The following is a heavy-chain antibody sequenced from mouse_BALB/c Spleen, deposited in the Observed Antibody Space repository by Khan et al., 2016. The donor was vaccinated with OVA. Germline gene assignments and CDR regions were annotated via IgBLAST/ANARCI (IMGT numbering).Heavy chain of an antibody. CDR3: VRGGAYHRDDGWVAY. V-gene: IGHV1-4*01. J-gene: IGHJ3*01. D-gene: IGHD2-14*01. CDR2: INPSNGYT. Sequence: QVQLQQSGAELARPGASVKMSCKASGYTFTSYTIHWIKLRPGQGLEWIGFINPSNGYTNYNQKFKDKATLTADKSSTTVYMQLSSLTSDDSAVYNLVRGGAYHRDDGWVAYWGQGTLVTVSA. CDR1: GYTFTSYT.